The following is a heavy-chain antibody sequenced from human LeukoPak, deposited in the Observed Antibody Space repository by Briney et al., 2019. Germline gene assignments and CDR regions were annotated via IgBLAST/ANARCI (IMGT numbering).Heavy chain of an antibody. Sequence: GGSLRLSCAASGFTFSSYWMHWVRQAPGKGLVWVSRINSDGSIKTYAESVKGRFTISRDNAKKTLYLHMNSLRAEDTAMYYCARAGNGYYADWGQGALVTVSS. D-gene: IGHD3-22*01. CDR1: GFTFSSYW. CDR2: INSDGSIK. V-gene: IGHV3-74*01. J-gene: IGHJ4*02. CDR3: ARAGNGYYAD.